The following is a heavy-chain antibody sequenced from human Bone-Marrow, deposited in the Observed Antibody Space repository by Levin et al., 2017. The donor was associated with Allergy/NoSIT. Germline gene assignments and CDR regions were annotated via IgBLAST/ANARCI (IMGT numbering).Heavy chain of an antibody. J-gene: IGHJ3*02. CDR1: GFTFDDYG. CDR2: INWNGGST. V-gene: IGHV3-20*04. D-gene: IGHD5-18*01. CDR3: ASVGDTAMVTDDAFDI. Sequence: AGGSLRLSCAASGFTFDDYGMSWVRQAPGKGLEWVSGINWNGGSTGYADSVKGRFTISRDNAKNSLYLQMNSLRAEDTALYYCASVGDTAMVTDDAFDIWGQGTMVTVSS.